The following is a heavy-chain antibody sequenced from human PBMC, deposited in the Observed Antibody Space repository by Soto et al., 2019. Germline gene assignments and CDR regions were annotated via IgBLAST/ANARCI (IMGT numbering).Heavy chain of an antibody. CDR2: IYSSGTT. J-gene: IGHJ5*02. Sequence: QVQLQESGPGLVKPSQTLSLSCIISGGSITSANYYWTWIRLFPGKGLEWIVYIYSSGTTHYNPSLKSRATLSLDTSNNQFSLEVKSATAADTAVYYCARMGLHLGELSRNWFDPWGQGYLVTVSS. V-gene: IGHV4-31*03. CDR1: GGSITSANYY. D-gene: IGHD3-16*02. CDR3: ARMGLHLGELSRNWFDP.